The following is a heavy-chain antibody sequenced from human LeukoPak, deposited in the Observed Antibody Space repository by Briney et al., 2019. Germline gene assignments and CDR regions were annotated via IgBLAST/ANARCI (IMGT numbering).Heavy chain of an antibody. V-gene: IGHV3-23*01. Sequence: GGSLRLSCAASGFTLSSYAMTWVRQAPGRGLEWVSSVDGGGGGTYYADSVKGRFTISRDNSKDALYLQMNGLRAEDTAVYFCAKQSAGSAAWYSLHYDFWGQGTLVTVSS. D-gene: IGHD6-13*01. CDR3: AKQSAGSAAWYSLHYDF. CDR1: GFTLSSYA. CDR2: VDGGGGGT. J-gene: IGHJ4*02.